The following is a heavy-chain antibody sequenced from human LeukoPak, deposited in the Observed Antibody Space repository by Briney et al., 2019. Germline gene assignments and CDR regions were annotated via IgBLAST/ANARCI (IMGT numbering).Heavy chain of an antibody. CDR2: IYHSGST. Sequence: SSETLSLTCAVSGGSINSGSYSWSWIRQPPGKALEWIGYIYHSGSTYYNPSLKSRVTISGDRSKNQFSLKLTSVTAADTAVYFCARAAVRYCSSTSCSGYGMDVWGQGTTVTVSS. D-gene: IGHD2-2*01. V-gene: IGHV4-30-2*01. J-gene: IGHJ6*02. CDR3: ARAAVRYCSSTSCSGYGMDV. CDR1: GGSINSGSYS.